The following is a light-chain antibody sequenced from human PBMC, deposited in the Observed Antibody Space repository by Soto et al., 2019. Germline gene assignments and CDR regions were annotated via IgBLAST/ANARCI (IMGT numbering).Light chain of an antibody. V-gene: IGKV1-39*01. CDR2: GAS. CDR1: QSIGNH. J-gene: IGKJ2*01. CDR3: QQYYNSPYT. Sequence: DIQMTQSPSSLSASVGDRVTITCRATQSIGNHLNWYQQKPGNAPKLLIFGASNLQSGVPSRFSGSGSGTDFTLTISSLQAEDVAVYYCQQYYNSPYTFGQGTKLEIK.